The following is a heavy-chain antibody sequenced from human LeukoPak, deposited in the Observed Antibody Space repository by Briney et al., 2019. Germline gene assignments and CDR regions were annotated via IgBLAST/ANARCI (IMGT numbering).Heavy chain of an antibody. J-gene: IGHJ5*02. V-gene: IGHV1-18*01. Sequence: ASVKVSCKASGYTFTSYGISWVRQASGQGLEWMGWISAYNGNTNYAQKLQGRVTMTTDTSTSTAYMELRSLRSDDTAVYYCARAFSTTSYNWFDPWGQGTLVTVSS. D-gene: IGHD2-2*01. CDR3: ARAFSTTSYNWFDP. CDR1: GYTFTSYG. CDR2: ISAYNGNT.